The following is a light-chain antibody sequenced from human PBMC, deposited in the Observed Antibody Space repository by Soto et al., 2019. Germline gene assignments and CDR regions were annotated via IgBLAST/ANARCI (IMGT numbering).Light chain of an antibody. Sequence: EIVLTHSPGTLALSPCERATLSPSASQSVSSSYLAWYQQKPGQSPRLLIYDASSRATGIPDRFSGSGSGTDFTLTVSRLEPEDFAFYYCQQYGSSPLTFGGGTKVDIK. CDR3: QQYGSSPLT. J-gene: IGKJ4*01. CDR2: DAS. V-gene: IGKV3-20*01. CDR1: QSVSSSY.